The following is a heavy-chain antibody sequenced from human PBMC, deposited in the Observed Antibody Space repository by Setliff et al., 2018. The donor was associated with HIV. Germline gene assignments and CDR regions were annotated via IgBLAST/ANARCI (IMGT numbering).Heavy chain of an antibody. CDR1: GGSISSGFYY. CDR2: IYYSGST. D-gene: IGHD2-2*01. J-gene: IGHJ5*02. Sequence: PSETLSLTCTVSGGSISSGFYYWTWIRQHPGKGLEWIGYIYYSGSTYYNPSLKSRVTISVDTSKNQFSLRLSSVTAADTAVYYCARGLGGYCSSVSCYEADHWGQGTLVTVSS. V-gene: IGHV4-31*03. CDR3: ARGLGGYCSSVSCYEADH.